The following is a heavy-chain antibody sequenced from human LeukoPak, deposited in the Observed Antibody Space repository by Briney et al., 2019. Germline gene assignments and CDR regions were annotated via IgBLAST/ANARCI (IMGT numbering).Heavy chain of an antibody. V-gene: IGHV3-23*01. Sequence: GGSLRLSCAASGFTFSSYGMSWVRQAPGKGLEWVSAISGSGGSTYYADSVKGRFTISRDNSKNTLYLQMNSLRAEDTAVYYCANGYSSSFNYFDYWGQGTLVTVSS. D-gene: IGHD6-6*01. J-gene: IGHJ4*02. CDR1: GFTFSSYG. CDR3: ANGYSSSFNYFDY. CDR2: ISGSGGST.